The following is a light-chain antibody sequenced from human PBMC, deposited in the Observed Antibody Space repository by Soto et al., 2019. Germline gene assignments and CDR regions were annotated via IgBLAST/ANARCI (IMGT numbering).Light chain of an antibody. V-gene: IGKV3-11*01. CDR2: DAS. CDR3: QQRSNWPQIT. Sequence: ILLTQSPATLSLSPGERATLSCRASQSVSSYLAWYQQKPGQAPRLLIYDASDRATGIPARFSGSGSGTDFTLTISSLEPEDFAVYYCQQRSNWPQITFGQGTRLEI. J-gene: IGKJ5*01. CDR1: QSVSSY.